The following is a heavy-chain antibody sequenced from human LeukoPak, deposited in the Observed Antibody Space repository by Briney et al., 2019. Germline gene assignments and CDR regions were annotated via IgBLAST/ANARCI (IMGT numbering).Heavy chain of an antibody. D-gene: IGHD3-3*01. V-gene: IGHV4-4*02. CDR1: GGSISSSNW. J-gene: IGHJ4*02. CDR3: ARARTYTIFGVVIYYFDY. Sequence: PSETLSLTCAVSGGSISSSNWWSWVRQPPGKGLEWIGEIYHSGSTNYNPSLKSRVTISVDKSKNQFSLKLSSVTAADTAVYYCARARTYTIFGVVIYYFDYWGQGTLVTVSS. CDR2: IYHSGST.